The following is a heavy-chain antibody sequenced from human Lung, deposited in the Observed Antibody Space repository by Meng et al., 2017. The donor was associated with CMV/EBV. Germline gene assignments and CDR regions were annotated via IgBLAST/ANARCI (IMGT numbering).Heavy chain of an antibody. J-gene: IGHJ6*02. Sequence: GEXXKTSCAAFGFTFSSYEMNWVRQAPGKGLEWVSYISSSGSTIYYADSVKGRLTISSDNANNSLYLQMNSLRAEDTAVYYCARDEAYGMDVWGQGTTVTVSS. V-gene: IGHV3-48*03. CDR1: GFTFSSYE. CDR2: ISSSGSTI. CDR3: ARDEAYGMDV.